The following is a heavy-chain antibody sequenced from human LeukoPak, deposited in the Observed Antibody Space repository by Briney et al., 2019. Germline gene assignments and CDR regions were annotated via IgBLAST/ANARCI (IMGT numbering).Heavy chain of an antibody. J-gene: IGHJ4*02. D-gene: IGHD1-26*01. CDR2: ISSSGSYI. CDR1: RFTFSSYS. CDR3: AREEWELLGD. V-gene: IGHV3-21*01. Sequence: PGGSLRLSCAASRFTFSSYSMNWVRQAPGKGLEWVSSISSSGSYIYYADSVKGRFTISRDNAKNSPYLQMNSLRAEDTAVYYCAREEWELLGDWGQGTLVTVSS.